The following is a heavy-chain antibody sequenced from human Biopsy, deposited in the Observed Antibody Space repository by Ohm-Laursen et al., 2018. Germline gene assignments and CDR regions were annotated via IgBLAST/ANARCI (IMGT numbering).Heavy chain of an antibody. Sequence: SLGLSCSAAGFDFSDYSMSWVRQAPGKGLEWVSSVTTTSSYIYYADSVKGRFTISRDNAQNSLYLHMNSLRAEDTAVYYCARLNSGTYDASDLWGQGTMVIVSS. CDR3: ARLNSGTYDASDL. CDR2: VTTTSSYI. J-gene: IGHJ3*01. D-gene: IGHD1-26*01. CDR1: GFDFSDYS. V-gene: IGHV3-21*01.